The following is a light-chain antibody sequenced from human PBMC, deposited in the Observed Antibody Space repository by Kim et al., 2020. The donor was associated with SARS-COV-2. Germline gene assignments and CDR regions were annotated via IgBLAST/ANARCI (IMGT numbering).Light chain of an antibody. CDR2: SNN. CDR1: SSNIGSNN. CDR3: AVWDASLKQGV. Sequence: QSVLTQPPSASGTPGQRVTISCSGRSSNIGSNNVVWYQQLPGAAPNLLIYSNNQRPSGIPDRFSGSRSGTSASLAISGLQSGDEADYYCAVWDASLKQGVFGGGTQLTVL. J-gene: IGLJ3*02. V-gene: IGLV1-44*01.